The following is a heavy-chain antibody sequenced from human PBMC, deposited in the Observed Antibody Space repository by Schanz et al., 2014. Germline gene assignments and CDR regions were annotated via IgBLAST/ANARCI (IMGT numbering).Heavy chain of an antibody. D-gene: IGHD3-16*01. J-gene: IGHJ3*02. Sequence: EVQLVESGGGLVQPGGSLRLSCAASGFIFSNSWMSWVRQAPGKGLEWVANIKQDGSEKYYVDSVKGRFTISRDNAKNTVYLEMNNVRVDDTAVYYCAKGVGGGLLLGSTFDNWGQGTMVTVTS. V-gene: IGHV3-7*03. CDR1: GFIFSNSW. CDR3: AKGVGGGLLLGSTFDN. CDR2: IKQDGSEK.